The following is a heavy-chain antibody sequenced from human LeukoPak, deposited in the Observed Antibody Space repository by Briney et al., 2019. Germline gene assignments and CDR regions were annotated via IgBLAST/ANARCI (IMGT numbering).Heavy chain of an antibody. V-gene: IGHV4-59*01. J-gene: IGHJ5*02. CDR1: GGSINYDY. D-gene: IGHD2-21*02. Sequence: PSETLSLTCTVSGGSINYDYWSWIRQPPGKGLEWIGYIYYSGGTKYNPSLKSRVTISVDTSKNQFSLKLSSVTAADTAVYYCARYTDCSGSDCYTNWFGPWGQGTLVTVSS. CDR3: ARYTDCSGSDCYTNWFGP. CDR2: IYYSGGT.